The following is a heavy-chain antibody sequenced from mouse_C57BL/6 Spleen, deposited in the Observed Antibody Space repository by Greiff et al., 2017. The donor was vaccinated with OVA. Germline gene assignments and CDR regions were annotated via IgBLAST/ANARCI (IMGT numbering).Heavy chain of an antibody. CDR1: GYAFSSYW. CDR3: ARRGGYDYSSSFDY. D-gene: IGHD2-4*01. CDR2: IYPGDGDT. V-gene: IGHV1-80*01. Sequence: VQLQQSGAELVKPGASVKISCKASGYAFSSYWMNWVKQRPGKGLEWIGQIYPGDGDTNYNGKFKGKATLTADKSSSTAYMQLSSLTSEDSAVYFCARRGGYDYSSSFDYWGQGTTLTVSA. J-gene: IGHJ2*01.